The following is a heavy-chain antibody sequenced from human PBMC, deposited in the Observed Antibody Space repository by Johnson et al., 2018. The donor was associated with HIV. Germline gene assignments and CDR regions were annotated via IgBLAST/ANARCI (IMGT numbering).Heavy chain of an antibody. D-gene: IGHD1-26*01. J-gene: IGHJ3*02. Sequence: VQLVESGGGLVQPGGSLRLSCAASGFTVSSNYMSWVRQAPGKWLEWVSVIYSGGSTYYADSVKGRFTISRDNSKNTLYLQMNSLRAEDTAVYYCARDQGLIVTDAFDIWGQGTMVTVSS. CDR3: ARDQGLIVTDAFDI. CDR1: GFTVSSNY. V-gene: IGHV3-66*01. CDR2: IYSGGST.